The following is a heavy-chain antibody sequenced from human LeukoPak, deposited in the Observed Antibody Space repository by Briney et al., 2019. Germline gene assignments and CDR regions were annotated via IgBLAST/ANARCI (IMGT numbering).Heavy chain of an antibody. CDR2: INFSGST. CDR1: GGSISSGGYY. CDR3: ANYGSGSYRFDP. V-gene: IGHV4-31*03. D-gene: IGHD3-10*01. J-gene: IGHJ5*02. Sequence: SQTLSLTCTVSGGSISSGGYYWSWIRQHPGKGLEWIGYINFSGSTYYNPSLKSRVTLSVDTSKNQFSLKLSSVTAADTAVYYCANYGSGSYRFDPWGQGTLVIVSS.